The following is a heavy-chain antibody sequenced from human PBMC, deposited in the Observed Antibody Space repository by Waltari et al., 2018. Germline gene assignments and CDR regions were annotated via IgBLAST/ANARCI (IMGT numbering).Heavy chain of an antibody. J-gene: IGHJ5*02. Sequence: QVQLVQSGAEVKRPGASVKVSCKASGYTFSTYAISWVRQAPGQGLEWMGWMSPNRGKSGYAQRFQSRVTLTRNSSISTAYMELSSLRSDDTAVYYCARRRGSYLANWFDTWGQGTLVTVSS. V-gene: IGHV1-8*01. D-gene: IGHD1-26*01. CDR2: MSPNRGKS. CDR3: ARRRGSYLANWFDT. CDR1: GYTFSTYA.